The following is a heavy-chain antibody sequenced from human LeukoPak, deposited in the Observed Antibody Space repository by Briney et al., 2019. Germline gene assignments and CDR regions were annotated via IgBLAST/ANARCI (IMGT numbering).Heavy chain of an antibody. Sequence: AGGSLRLSCAASGFTFSSYWMSWVRQAPGKGLEWVANIKQDGSEKYYVDSVKGRFTISRDNAKNSLYLQMNSLRADDTAVYYCARGCSGWCYGYYYYYMDVWGKGTTVTVSS. CDR2: IKQDGSEK. CDR1: GFTFSSYW. J-gene: IGHJ6*03. D-gene: IGHD6-19*01. V-gene: IGHV3-7*01. CDR3: ARGCSGWCYGYYYYYMDV.